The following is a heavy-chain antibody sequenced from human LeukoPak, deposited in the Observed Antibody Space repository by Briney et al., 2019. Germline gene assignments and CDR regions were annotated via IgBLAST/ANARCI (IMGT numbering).Heavy chain of an antibody. CDR2: ISSSGSTI. Sequence: PGGSLRLSCAASGFTFSDYYMSWIRQAPGKGLEWVSYISSSGSTIYYADSVKGRFTISRDNAKNSLYLQMNSLRAEDTAVYYCARDRDVGFGERYNDYWGQGTLVTVSS. CDR1: GFTFSDYY. CDR3: ARDRDVGFGERYNDY. V-gene: IGHV3-11*04. J-gene: IGHJ4*02. D-gene: IGHD3-10*01.